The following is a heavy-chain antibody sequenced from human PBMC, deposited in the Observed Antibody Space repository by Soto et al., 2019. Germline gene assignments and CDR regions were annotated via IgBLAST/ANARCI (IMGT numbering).Heavy chain of an antibody. CDR2: IKSKTDGGTT. CDR3: TSDHPYCYEDHSYDN. J-gene: IGHJ4*01. V-gene: IGHV3-15*07. D-gene: IGHD3-22*01. Sequence: AGGSLRLSCAASGFTFSNAWMNWVRQAPGKGLEWVGRIKSKTDGGTTDYAAPVKGRFTISRDDSKNTLYLQMNGLKTEDTAVYYCTSDHPYCYEDHSYDNWGLGTLVTDPS. CDR1: GFTFSNAW.